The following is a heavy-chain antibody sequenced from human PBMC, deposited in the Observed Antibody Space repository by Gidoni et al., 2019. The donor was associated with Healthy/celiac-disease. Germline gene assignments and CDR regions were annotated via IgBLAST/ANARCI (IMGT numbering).Heavy chain of an antibody. D-gene: IGHD4-17*01. Sequence: QVQLVESGGGVFQPGRSLRLSCSASGFTCSSNGMHWVRQAPGKGLEWVAVIWYDGSNKYYADSVKGRFTISRDNSKNTRYLQMNSLRAEDTAVYYCAREITETTVNPGYWGQGTLVTVSS. CDR2: IWYDGSNK. V-gene: IGHV3-33*01. CDR1: GFTCSSNG. J-gene: IGHJ4*02. CDR3: AREITETTVNPGY.